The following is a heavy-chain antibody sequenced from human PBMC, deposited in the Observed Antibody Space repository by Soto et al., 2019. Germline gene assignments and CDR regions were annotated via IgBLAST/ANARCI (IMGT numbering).Heavy chain of an antibody. V-gene: IGHV3-7*01. CDR3: ARGGSSSWFTFDY. CDR1: GFTCSSYW. CDR2: IKQDGSEK. Sequence: GGSLRLSCAASGFTCSSYWMSWVRQAPGKGLEWVANIKQDGSEKYYVDSVKGRFTISRDNAKNSLYLQMNSLGAEDTAVYYCARGGSSSWFTFDYWGQGTLVTVSS. D-gene: IGHD6-13*01. J-gene: IGHJ4*02.